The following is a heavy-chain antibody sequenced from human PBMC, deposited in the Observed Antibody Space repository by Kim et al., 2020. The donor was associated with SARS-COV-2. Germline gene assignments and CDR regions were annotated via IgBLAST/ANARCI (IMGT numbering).Heavy chain of an antibody. J-gene: IGHJ3*02. Sequence: NPPLRRQVTISVDTSKTQFSLRLSSVTAADTAVYYCAGDFSGSSVAPFDIWGQGTMVTVSS. CDR3: AGDFSGSSVAPFDI. D-gene: IGHD2-15*01. V-gene: IGHV4-59*01.